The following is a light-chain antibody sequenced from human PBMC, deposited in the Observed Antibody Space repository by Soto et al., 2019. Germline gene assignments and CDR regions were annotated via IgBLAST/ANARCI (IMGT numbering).Light chain of an antibody. V-gene: IGKV3-15*01. CDR1: QSVYSN. J-gene: IGKJ4*01. CDR3: QQYHNWPPLT. Sequence: EIVMTQSPATLSVSPGERATLSCRASQSVYSNLAWYQQKPGQAPRLLIYGASTRATGIPARFSGSGSGTEFTLTISSLQSEDFALYYCQQYHNWPPLTFGGGNKVEIK. CDR2: GAS.